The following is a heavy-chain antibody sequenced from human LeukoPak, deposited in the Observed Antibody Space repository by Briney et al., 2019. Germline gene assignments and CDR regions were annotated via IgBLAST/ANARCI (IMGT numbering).Heavy chain of an antibody. V-gene: IGHV1-46*01. CDR3: ARDESSDGFTYYLRY. Sequence: ASVKVSCKTSGYTFINYYMHWVRQAPGQGLEWMGVINPTGGSTVYGQKFQGRATMTRDSSTSTVSMELGSLRSEDTAVYFCARDESSDGFTYYLRYWGQGTLVTVSS. CDR1: GYTFINYY. D-gene: IGHD5-24*01. CDR2: INPTGGST. J-gene: IGHJ4*02.